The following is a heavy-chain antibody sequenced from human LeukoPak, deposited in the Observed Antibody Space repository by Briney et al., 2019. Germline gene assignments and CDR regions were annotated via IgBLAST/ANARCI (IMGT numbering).Heavy chain of an antibody. Sequence: GRSLRLSCAASGFTFSSYGMHWVRQAPGKGLEWVAVIWYDGSNKYYADSVKGRFTISRDNSKNTLYLQMNSLRAEDTAVYYCARDTIVATIPYYYYSMDVWGKGTTVTVSS. CDR2: IWYDGSNK. CDR3: ARDTIVATIPYYYYSMDV. V-gene: IGHV3-33*01. J-gene: IGHJ6*04. CDR1: GFTFSSYG. D-gene: IGHD5-12*01.